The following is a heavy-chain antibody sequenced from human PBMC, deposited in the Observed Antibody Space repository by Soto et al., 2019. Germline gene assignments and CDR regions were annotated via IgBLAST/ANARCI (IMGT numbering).Heavy chain of an antibody. CDR3: ASRHGDFADGWFEP. J-gene: IGHJ5*02. Sequence: PGGSLRLSCAASGFSFSTYGMHWVRQAPGKGLGWVAFISNDGSNKYYADSVKGRFTISRDNAQNSLYLQMNSLRAEDTAVYYCASRHGDFADGWFEPWGLGTLVTVSS. CDR1: GFSFSTYG. D-gene: IGHD4-17*01. V-gene: IGHV3-30*03. CDR2: ISNDGSNK.